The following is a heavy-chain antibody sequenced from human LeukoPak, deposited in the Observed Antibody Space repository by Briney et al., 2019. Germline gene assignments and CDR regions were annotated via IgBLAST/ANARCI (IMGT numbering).Heavy chain of an antibody. CDR1: GYTFTSYG. CDR2: ISAYNGNT. V-gene: IGHV1-18*01. CDR3: ARGNLYYYDSSGYHNWFDP. D-gene: IGHD3-22*01. J-gene: IGHJ5*02. Sequence: APVKVSCKASGYTFTSYGISWVRQAPGQGLEWLGWISAYNGNTNYAQKLQGRVTMTTDTSTSTAYMELRSLRSDDTAVYYCARGNLYYYDSSGYHNWFDPWGQGTLVTVSS.